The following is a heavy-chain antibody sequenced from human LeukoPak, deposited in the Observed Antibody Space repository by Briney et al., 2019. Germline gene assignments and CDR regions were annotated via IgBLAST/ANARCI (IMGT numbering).Heavy chain of an antibody. V-gene: IGHV3-30*02. CDR2: IQFDGSVE. D-gene: IGHD4-17*01. CDR1: GFMFKDYG. Sequence: GGSLRLSCAASGFMFKDYGMNSVRLAPGKGPEWITFIQFDGSVEYYADSVRGRFTVSRDNSKNTLFLQMDGLRDEDTGVYYCAKVLVFGYYSPYFDFGGQGTVVTVSS. CDR3: AKVLVFGYYSPYFDF. J-gene: IGHJ4*02.